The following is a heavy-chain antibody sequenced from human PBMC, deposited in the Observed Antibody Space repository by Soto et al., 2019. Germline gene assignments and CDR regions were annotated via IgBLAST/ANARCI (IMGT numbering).Heavy chain of an antibody. V-gene: IGHV3-30*18. CDR2: ISYDGSNK. D-gene: IGHD4-17*01. CDR1: GFTFSSYG. CDR3: AKTPPYGDYGTSDY. J-gene: IGHJ4*02. Sequence: QVQLVESGGGVVQPGRSLRLSCAASGFTFSSYGMHWVRQAPGKGLEWVAVISYDGSNKYYADSVKGRFTISRDNSKNTLYLQMNSLRAEDTAVYYCAKTPPYGDYGTSDYWGQGTLVTVSS.